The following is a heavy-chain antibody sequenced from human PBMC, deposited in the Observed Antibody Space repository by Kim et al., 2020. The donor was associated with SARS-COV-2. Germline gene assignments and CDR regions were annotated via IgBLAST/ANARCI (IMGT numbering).Heavy chain of an antibody. J-gene: IGHJ4*02. V-gene: IGHV3-66*01. D-gene: IGHD3-10*01. CDR1: GFSVSDSY. CDR3: ARDSMGRHTWFGELYH. CDR2: IHSGGNT. Sequence: GGSLRLSCAGSGFSVSDSYLNWVRQAPGKGLEWVSVIHSGGNTDYADSVKGRFSISRDNSKNTVYIQMNALRVEDTAMYYCARDSMGRHTWFGELYHWGLGTLVTVAS.